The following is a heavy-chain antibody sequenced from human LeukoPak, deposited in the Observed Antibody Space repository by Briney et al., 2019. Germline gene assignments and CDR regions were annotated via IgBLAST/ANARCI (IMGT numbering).Heavy chain of an antibody. V-gene: IGHV1-18*04. CDR1: GYTFTGYY. Sequence: ASVKVSCKASGYTFTGYYIHWMRQAPGQGLEWMGWISAYNGNTNYAQKLQGRVTMTTDTSTSTAYMELRSLRSDDTAVYYCARFKKAAAGESYDYWGQGTLVTVSS. CDR3: ARFKKAAAGESYDY. CDR2: ISAYNGNT. J-gene: IGHJ4*02. D-gene: IGHD6-13*01.